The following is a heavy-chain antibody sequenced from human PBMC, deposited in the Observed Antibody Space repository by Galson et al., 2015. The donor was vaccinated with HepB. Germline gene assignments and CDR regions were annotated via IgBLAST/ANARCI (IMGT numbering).Heavy chain of an antibody. D-gene: IGHD4-17*01. Sequence: SLRLSCAASGSTFSSYSMNWVRQAPGKGLEWVSYISSSSSTIYYADSVKGRFTISRDNVKNSLYLQMNSLRDEDTAVYYCARGPDTFYGDYVPFWGQGTLVTVSS. CDR2: ISSSSSTI. V-gene: IGHV3-48*02. J-gene: IGHJ4*02. CDR3: ARGPDTFYGDYVPF. CDR1: GSTFSSYS.